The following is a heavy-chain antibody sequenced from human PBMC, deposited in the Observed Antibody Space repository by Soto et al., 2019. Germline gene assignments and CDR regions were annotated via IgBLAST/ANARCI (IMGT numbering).Heavy chain of an antibody. V-gene: IGHV1-69*13. CDR3: ARDQKAGDCRGGSCYFYYGMDV. CDR1: GGTFSSYA. J-gene: IGHJ6*02. CDR2: IIPIFGTA. D-gene: IGHD2-15*01. Sequence: SVKVSCKASGGTFSSYAISWVRQAPGQGLEWMGGIIPIFGTANYAQKFQGRVTITADESTSTAYMELSSLRAEDAAVYYCARDQKAGDCRGGSCYFYYGMDVWGQGTTVTVSS.